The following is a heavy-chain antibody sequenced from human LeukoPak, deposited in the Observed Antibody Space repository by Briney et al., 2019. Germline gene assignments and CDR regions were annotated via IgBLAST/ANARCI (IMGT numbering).Heavy chain of an antibody. J-gene: IGHJ4*02. Sequence: GGSLRLSCTATGFTFGVFGMAWVRQAPGQGLEWVSTISADGSNIHQADSVKGRFTISRDNSGDTLYLQMNSLRAEDTAIYYCAKDAGPQQLVFFDSWGQGTLVAVSS. V-gene: IGHV3-23*01. CDR2: ISADGSNI. CDR1: GFTFGVFG. CDR3: AKDAGPQQLVFFDS. D-gene: IGHD6-6*01.